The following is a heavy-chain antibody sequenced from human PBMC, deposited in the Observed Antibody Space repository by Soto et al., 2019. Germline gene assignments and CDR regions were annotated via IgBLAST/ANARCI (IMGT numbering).Heavy chain of an antibody. Sequence: GGSLRLSCAASGFSVSNFGMHWVRQAPGKGLESVAFITYDGSKIYHADSVKGRFTIIRDNSKNTLYLQMNSLRAEDTSLYYCARDMEMAEFDEWGQGALVTVAS. V-gene: IGHV3-33*05. CDR1: GFSVSNFG. CDR2: ITYDGSKI. CDR3: ARDMEMAEFDE. J-gene: IGHJ4*02. D-gene: IGHD6-19*01.